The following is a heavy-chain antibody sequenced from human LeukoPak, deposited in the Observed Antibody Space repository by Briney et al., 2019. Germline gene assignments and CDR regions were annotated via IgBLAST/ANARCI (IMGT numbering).Heavy chain of an antibody. Sequence: GGSLRVSCAASGFTFSSYGMHWVRQAPGNGLEWVAVIWYDGSNKYYADSVKGRFTISRDNSKNTLYLQMNSLRAEDTAVYYCARAVRDDILTGSIDYWGQGTLVTVSS. CDR3: ARAVRDDILTGSIDY. CDR2: IWYDGSNK. J-gene: IGHJ4*02. CDR1: GFTFSSYG. V-gene: IGHV3-33*01. D-gene: IGHD3-9*01.